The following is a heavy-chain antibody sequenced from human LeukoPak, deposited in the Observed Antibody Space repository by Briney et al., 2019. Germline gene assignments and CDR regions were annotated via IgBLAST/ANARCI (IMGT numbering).Heavy chain of an antibody. V-gene: IGHV3-74*01. CDR2: INPDGSST. D-gene: IGHD1-26*01. Sequence: GGSLRLSCAASGFTFSTYWMHSVCQAPGKGLVWVSRINPDGSSTTYADSVKGRFTISRDNAKNTLYLQMNSLRAEDTAVYFCAPMRDWEISWGQGTLVTVSS. CDR3: APMRDWEIS. CDR1: GFTFSTYW. J-gene: IGHJ5*02.